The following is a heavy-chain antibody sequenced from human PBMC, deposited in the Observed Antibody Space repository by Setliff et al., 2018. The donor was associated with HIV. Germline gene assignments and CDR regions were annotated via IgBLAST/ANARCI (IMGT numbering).Heavy chain of an antibody. Sequence: GASVKVSCKASGYSFSGYYLHCVRRAPGQGLEWMGWINPNSGATNYAQNFQGRVTMTRDTSISTAYMDLSSLTSDDTAVYYCAVASIVSTARWNHWGRGTLVTVSS. D-gene: IGHD1-26*01. V-gene: IGHV1-2*02. CDR2: INPNSGAT. CDR1: GYSFSGYY. J-gene: IGHJ5*02. CDR3: AVASIVSTARWNH.